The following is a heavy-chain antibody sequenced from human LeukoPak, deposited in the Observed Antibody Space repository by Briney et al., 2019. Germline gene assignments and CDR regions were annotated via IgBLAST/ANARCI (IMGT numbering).Heavy chain of an antibody. V-gene: IGHV3-7*03. CDR3: ARDQGDYYDSSGPMYYFDY. D-gene: IGHD3-22*01. J-gene: IGHJ4*02. CDR2: IKQDGGER. Sequence: GGSLRLSCAASGFTFSTYSMAWVRQTPGKGLEWVANIKQDGGERYYVDSAKGRFTISRDNGKDSLYLQMNSLRAEDTAVYYCARDQGDYYDSSGPMYYFDYWGQGTLVTVSS. CDR1: GFTFSTYS.